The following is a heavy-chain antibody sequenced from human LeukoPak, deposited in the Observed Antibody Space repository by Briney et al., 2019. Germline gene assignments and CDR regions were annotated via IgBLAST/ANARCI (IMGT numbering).Heavy chain of an antibody. J-gene: IGHJ6*04. D-gene: IGHD3-16*01. CDR3: ARVSTIGGTRLYHHYGMDF. CDR1: GYNFRCYA. Sequence: ASVKVSCKASGYNFRCYAIYWVRQAPGQRLEWMGWIIVGNGNTKYSEKFQGRVIISRDTSANTVYMELSGLRGEDTAVYYCARVSTIGGTRLYHHYGMDFWGKGTTVIVSS. CDR2: IIVGNGNT. V-gene: IGHV1-3*01.